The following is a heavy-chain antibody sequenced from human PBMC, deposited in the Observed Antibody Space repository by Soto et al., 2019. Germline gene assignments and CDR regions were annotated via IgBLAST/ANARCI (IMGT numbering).Heavy chain of an antibody. V-gene: IGHV1-58*01. J-gene: IGHJ6*02. CDR1: GFTFTSSA. CDR3: AVAYCANGVCSCLGQRVHPVYFYYGMDV. D-gene: IGHD2-8*01. Sequence: SVKVSCKASGFTFTSSAVQWVRQARGQRREGIGWIVVGSGNTNYAQKFQERVTITRDMSTSTAYMELNSLSSEDTAVYYCAVAYCANGVCSCLGQRVHPVYFYYGMDVWGQGTTVTVSS. CDR2: IVVGSGNT.